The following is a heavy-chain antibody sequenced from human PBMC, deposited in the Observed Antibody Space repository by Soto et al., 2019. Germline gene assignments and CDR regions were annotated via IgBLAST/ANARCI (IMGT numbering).Heavy chain of an antibody. CDR2: ISTTSFTI. D-gene: IGHD1-1*01. CDR3: ARDRCFDGTCYSASDS. J-gene: IGHJ5*01. V-gene: IGHV3-48*02. Sequence: EVRLMESGGGLVQPGGSLRLSCEASGFSFSTYNMDWVRQAPGKAPEWIASISTTSFTINYADSVKGRFTISRDNGRNSLFLEMNSLRDEDTAVYYCARDRCFDGTCYSASDSWGQGTLVTVSS. CDR1: GFSFSTYN.